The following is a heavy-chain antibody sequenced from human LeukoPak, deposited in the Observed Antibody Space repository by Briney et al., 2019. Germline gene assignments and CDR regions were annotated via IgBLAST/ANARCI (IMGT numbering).Heavy chain of an antibody. J-gene: IGHJ4*02. CDR1: EFIFSSFN. V-gene: IGHV3-48*04. CDR2: ITSSSSTM. Sequence: GGSLRLSCAASEFIFSSFNMNWVRQAPGKGLEWVSYITSSSSTMYYVDSVKGRFTISRDNAKNSLYLQMNSLRAEDTAVYFCARGSRQRRDDYNGIFDLWGQGTLVTVSS. CDR3: ARGSRQRRDDYNGIFDL. D-gene: IGHD5-24*01.